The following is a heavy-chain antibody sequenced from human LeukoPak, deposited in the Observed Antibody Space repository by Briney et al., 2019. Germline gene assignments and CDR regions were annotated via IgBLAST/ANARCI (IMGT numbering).Heavy chain of an antibody. CDR2: ISGSGGST. CDR1: GFTFSSYA. V-gene: IGHV3-23*01. J-gene: IGHJ4*02. Sequence: PGGSLRLSCAASGFTFSSYAMSWVRQAPGKGLEWVSAISGSGGSTYYADSVKGRFTISRDNSKNTLYLQMNSLRAEDTAVYYCAKPGYCSGGSCYYFDYWGQGTLVTVSS. CDR3: AKPGYCSGGSCYYFDY. D-gene: IGHD2-15*01.